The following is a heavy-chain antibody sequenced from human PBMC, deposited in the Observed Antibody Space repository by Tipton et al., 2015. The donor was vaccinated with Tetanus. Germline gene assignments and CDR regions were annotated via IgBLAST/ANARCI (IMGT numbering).Heavy chain of an antibody. J-gene: IGHJ4*02. D-gene: IGHD3-3*01. Sequence: TLSLTCTVSGGSISSSSYYWGWIRQPPGKGLEWIGGIYYSGSTYYNPSLKSRVTISVDTSKNQFSLKLSSVTAADTAVYYCARHQREGFLEWLLSSFDYWGQGTLVTVSS. CDR3: ARHQREGFLEWLLSSFDY. CDR2: IYYSGST. CDR1: GGSISSSSYY. V-gene: IGHV4-39*01.